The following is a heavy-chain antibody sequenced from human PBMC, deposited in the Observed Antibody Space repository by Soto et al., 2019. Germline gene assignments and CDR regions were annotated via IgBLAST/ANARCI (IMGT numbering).Heavy chain of an antibody. CDR1: GLTFSDYS. CDR2: ITSSDIYR. V-gene: IGHV3-11*05. J-gene: IGHJ2*01. CDR3: AGGPVHSRSDWYFDL. Sequence: QVQLVESGGGLVKPGGSLRLSCAASGLTFSDYSMSWIRQAPGKGLEWISYITSSDIYRNYADSVKGRFTISRDNAKNSLYLQMNSLGAEDAAVYYCAGGPVHSRSDWYFDLWGRGTLVTVSS. D-gene: IGHD3-10*01.